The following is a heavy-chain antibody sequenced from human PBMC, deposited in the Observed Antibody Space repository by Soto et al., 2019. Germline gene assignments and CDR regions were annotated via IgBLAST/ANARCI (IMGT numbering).Heavy chain of an antibody. Sequence: EVQLVESGGGLVQPGRSLRLSCAASGFTFDDYAMHWVRQAPGKGLEWVSGISWNSGTIGYAASVRGRFTISRDNAKNSLYLQMSSLRAEDTALYYCAKDYDFWSGCFDYWGQGTLVTVSS. CDR1: GFTFDDYA. CDR3: AKDYDFWSGCFDY. J-gene: IGHJ4*02. CDR2: ISWNSGTI. D-gene: IGHD3-3*01. V-gene: IGHV3-9*01.